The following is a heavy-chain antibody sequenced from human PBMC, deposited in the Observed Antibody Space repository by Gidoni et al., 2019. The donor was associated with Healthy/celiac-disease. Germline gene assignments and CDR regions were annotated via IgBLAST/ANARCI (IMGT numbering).Heavy chain of an antibody. D-gene: IGHD6-13*01. CDR3: ARGDPAKIAAAGTFDY. Sequence: EVQLVESGGGLVQPGGSLRLSCAASGFTFSSYSMNWVRQAPGKGLEWVSYISSSSSTIYYADSVKGRFTISRDNAKNSLYLQMNSLRAEDTAVYYCARGDPAKIAAAGTFDYWGQGTLVTVSS. V-gene: IGHV3-48*04. CDR2: ISSSSSTI. J-gene: IGHJ4*02. CDR1: GFTFSSYS.